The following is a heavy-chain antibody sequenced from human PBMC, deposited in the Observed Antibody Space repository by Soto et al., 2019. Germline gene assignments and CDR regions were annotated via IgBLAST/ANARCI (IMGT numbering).Heavy chain of an antibody. CDR3: ARVRGYSGYDAFDI. D-gene: IGHD5-12*01. V-gene: IGHV3-7*01. Sequence: GGSLRLSCAASGFTFSSYWMSWVRQAPGKGLEWVANIKQDGSEKYYVDSVKGRFTISRDNAKNSLYLQMNSLRAEDTAVYYCARVRGYSGYDAFDIWGQGTMVTVSS. J-gene: IGHJ3*02. CDR1: GFTFSSYW. CDR2: IKQDGSEK.